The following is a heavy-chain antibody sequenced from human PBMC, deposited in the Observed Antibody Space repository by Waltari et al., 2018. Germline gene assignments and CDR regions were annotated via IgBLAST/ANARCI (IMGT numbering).Heavy chain of an antibody. CDR3: AKTEGRGFHLTFYDY. J-gene: IGHJ4*02. CDR2: IKTDGSTT. CDR1: GFTFSNYW. Sequence: EVQLVESGGGLVQPGGSLRLSCAASGFTFSNYWMHWVRQAPGGGLVWRARIKTDGSTTTYADSVKGRFTISRDNAKNTLYLQMNSLKFEDTAVYYCAKTEGRGFHLTFYDYWGQGTLVTVSS. D-gene: IGHD1-20*01. V-gene: IGHV3-74*01.